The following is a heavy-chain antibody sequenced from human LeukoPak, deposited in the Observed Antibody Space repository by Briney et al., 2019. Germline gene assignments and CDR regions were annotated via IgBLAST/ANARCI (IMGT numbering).Heavy chain of an antibody. Sequence: PSETLSLTCTVSGGSISGFYWSWIRQPPGKGLEWIGYIYYSGSTNYNPSLKSRVTISVDTSKNQFSLRLNSVTAADTAVYYCARGCGDYVDYWGQGTLVTVSS. D-gene: IGHD2-15*01. V-gene: IGHV4-59*01. CDR2: IYYSGST. CDR1: GGSISGFY. J-gene: IGHJ4*02. CDR3: ARGCGDYVDY.